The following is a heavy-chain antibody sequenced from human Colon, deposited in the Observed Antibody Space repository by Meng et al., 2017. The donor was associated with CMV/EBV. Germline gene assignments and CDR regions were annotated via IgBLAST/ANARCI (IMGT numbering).Heavy chain of an antibody. Sequence: GSLRLSCPAYGGSFSGYYWSWIRQPPGKGLEWIGEINHSGSTNYNPSLKSRVTISVDTSKNQSSLKLSSVTAADTAVYYCARGGSGYYGSGSNGYWGQGTLVTVSS. V-gene: IGHV4-34*01. J-gene: IGHJ4*02. CDR3: ARGGSGYYGSGSNGY. D-gene: IGHD3-10*01. CDR2: INHSGST. CDR1: GGSFSGYY.